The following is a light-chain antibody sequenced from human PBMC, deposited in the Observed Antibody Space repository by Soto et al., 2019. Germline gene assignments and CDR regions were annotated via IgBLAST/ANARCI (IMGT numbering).Light chain of an antibody. Sequence: IVMTQSPATLSVSPGERATLSCRASQSIASNLAWYQQKPGQAPRLLIYGASTRATGIPARFSGSGSGTKFTLIISSLQSEDFAVYYCQQYNNGPPWTFGQGTKVDI. CDR3: QQYNNGPPWT. CDR1: QSIASN. CDR2: GAS. J-gene: IGKJ1*01. V-gene: IGKV3-15*01.